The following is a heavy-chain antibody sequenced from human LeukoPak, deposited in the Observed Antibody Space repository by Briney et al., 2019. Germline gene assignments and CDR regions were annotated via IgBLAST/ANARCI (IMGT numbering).Heavy chain of an antibody. CDR1: GYTFTCYG. CDR3: ARAGWGIAARPGNWFDP. V-gene: IGHV1-18*01. J-gene: IGHJ5*02. CDR2: ISAYNGNT. Sequence: ASVKVSCKASGYTFTCYGIIWVRQAPGQGLEWMGWISAYNGNTNYAQKLQGRVTMTTDTSTSTAYMELRSLRSDDTAVYYCARAGWGIAARPGNWFDPWGQGTLVTVSS. D-gene: IGHD6-6*01.